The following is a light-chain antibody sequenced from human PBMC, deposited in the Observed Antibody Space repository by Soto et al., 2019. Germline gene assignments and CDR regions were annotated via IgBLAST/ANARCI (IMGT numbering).Light chain of an antibody. V-gene: IGLV2-14*01. CDR1: PSDIGRYNY. CDR3: SSYSTTSSPHVL. CDR2: EVT. Sequence: QPVLTQPASVSGSPGQSITISCTGTPSDIGRYNYVSWYQQFPGKVPKLLIYEVTSRPSEVSARFSGSKSGSTASLTISGLQAEDEADYYCSSYSTTSSPHVLFGGGTKLTVL. J-gene: IGLJ2*01.